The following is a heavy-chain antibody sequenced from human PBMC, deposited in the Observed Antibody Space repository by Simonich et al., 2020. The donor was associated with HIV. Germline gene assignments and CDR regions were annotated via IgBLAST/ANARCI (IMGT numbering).Heavy chain of an antibody. CDR1: GYTFTGYE. V-gene: IGHV1-2*02. CDR2: INHHSGGT. D-gene: IGHD6-13*01. CDR3: VRVSIAAAHRHFDY. Sequence: QMQLVLSGAEVRQPGASVKVSCKASGYTFTGYEVYWGGQPPGQGLETIGSINHHSGGTNYAQKFQGRVTMTRDTSIRTAYMELSRLSSDATAVYYGVRVSIAAAHRHFDYWGQGTLVTVSS. J-gene: IGHJ4*02.